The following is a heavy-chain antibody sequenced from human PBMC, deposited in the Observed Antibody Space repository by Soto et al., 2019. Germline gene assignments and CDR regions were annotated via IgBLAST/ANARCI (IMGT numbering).Heavy chain of an antibody. V-gene: IGHV2-5*02. CDR3: VHRRVTGGFDY. CDR2: IYWDDDK. Sequence: GLDLEWLALIYWDDDKRYSPSLKSRLTITKDTSKNQVVLTMTNMDPVDTATYYCVHRRVTGGFDYWGQGTLVTVSS. J-gene: IGHJ4*02. D-gene: IGHD5-18*01.